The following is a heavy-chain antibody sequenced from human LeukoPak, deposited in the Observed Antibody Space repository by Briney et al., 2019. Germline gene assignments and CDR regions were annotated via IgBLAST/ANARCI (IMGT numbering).Heavy chain of an antibody. CDR1: GFTFSSYG. Sequence: GGSLRLSCAASGFTFSSYGMHWVRQAPGKGLEWVAFIRYDGSNKYYADSVKGRFTISRDNSKNTLYLQMNSLRAEDTAVYYCAKEEKPEQWLDPFFDYWGQGTLVTVSS. J-gene: IGHJ4*02. V-gene: IGHV3-30*02. D-gene: IGHD6-19*01. CDR3: AKEEKPEQWLDPFFDY. CDR2: IRYDGSNK.